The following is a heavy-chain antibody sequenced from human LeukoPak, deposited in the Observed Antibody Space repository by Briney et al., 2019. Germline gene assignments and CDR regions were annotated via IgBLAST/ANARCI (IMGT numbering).Heavy chain of an antibody. V-gene: IGHV4-38-2*02. CDR2: IYHSGST. D-gene: IGHD2-15*01. Sequence: PSETPSLTCTVSGYSISSCYYWCWIRQPPGKRLGCMGSIYHSGSTYYNPSLKSRVTISVDTSKNQFSLKLSSVTAADTAVYYCARGVVVAANNYFDYWGQGTLVTVSS. CDR3: ARGVVVAANNYFDY. J-gene: IGHJ4*02. CDR1: GYSISSCYY.